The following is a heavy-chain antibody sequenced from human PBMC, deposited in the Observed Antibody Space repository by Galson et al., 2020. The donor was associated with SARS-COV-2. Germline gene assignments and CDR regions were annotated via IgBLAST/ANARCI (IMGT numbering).Heavy chain of an antibody. CDR1: GYTFTSYD. V-gene: IGHV1-8*01. CDR2: MNPNSGNT. Sequence: ASVKVSCKASGYTFTSYDINWVRQATGQGLEWMGWMNPNSGNTGYAQKFQGRVTMTRNTSISTAYMELSSLRSEDTAVYYCARGRAYSSGWYPEYYGLDVWGQGTTVTVSS. J-gene: IGHJ6*02. D-gene: IGHD6-19*01. CDR3: ARGRAYSSGWYPEYYGLDV.